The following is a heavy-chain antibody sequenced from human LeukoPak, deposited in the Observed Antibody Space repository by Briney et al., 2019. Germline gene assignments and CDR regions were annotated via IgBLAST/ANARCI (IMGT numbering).Heavy chain of an antibody. CDR2: IYHSGST. J-gene: IGHJ3*02. CDR1: GGSISSSNW. CDR3: ARGSPYYGDYVTIFDI. D-gene: IGHD4-17*01. Sequence: SETLSLTCAVSGGSISSSNWWSWVRQPPGKGLEWIGEIYHSGSTNYNPSLKSRVTISVDKSKNQFSLKLSSVTAADTAVYYCARGSPYYGDYVTIFDIWGQGTMVTVSS. V-gene: IGHV4-4*02.